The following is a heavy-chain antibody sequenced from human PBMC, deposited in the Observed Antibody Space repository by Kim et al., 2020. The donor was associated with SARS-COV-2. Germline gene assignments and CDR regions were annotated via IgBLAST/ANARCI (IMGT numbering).Heavy chain of an antibody. D-gene: IGHD6-19*01. J-gene: IGHJ6*02. CDR2: ISWNSGSI. CDR1: GFTFDDYA. V-gene: IGHV3-9*01. CDR3: AKIAVADYYGMDV. Sequence: GGSLRLSCAASGFTFDDYAMHWVRQAPGKGLEWVSGISWNSGSIGYADSVKGRFTISRDNAKNSLYLQMNSLRAEDTALYYCAKIAVADYYGMDVWGQGTTVPVSS.